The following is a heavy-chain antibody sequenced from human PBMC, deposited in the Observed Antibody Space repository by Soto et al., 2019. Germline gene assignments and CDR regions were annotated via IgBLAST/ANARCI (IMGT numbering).Heavy chain of an antibody. D-gene: IGHD3-10*01. J-gene: IGHJ4*02. Sequence: QVQWVESGGGVVQPGRSLRLSCAASGFTFSSYGMHWVRQAPGKGLEWVAAVSYDGRNKYYADSVKGRFTISRDDSKNTLYVQMNSLRAEDTAVYYCARGSSGVLDNWGLGTLVTVSS. CDR2: VSYDGRNK. CDR1: GFTFSSYG. V-gene: IGHV3-30*03. CDR3: ARGSSGVLDN.